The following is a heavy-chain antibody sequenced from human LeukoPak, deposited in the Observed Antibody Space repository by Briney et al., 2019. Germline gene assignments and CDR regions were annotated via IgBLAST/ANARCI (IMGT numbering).Heavy chain of an antibody. CDR1: GGSISSSSYY. CDR3: ARAQDYDFWSGHWDY. CDR2: IYYSGST. D-gene: IGHD3-3*01. Sequence: SETLSLTCTVSGGSISSSSYYWGWIRQPPGKGLEWIGYIYYSGSTNYNPSLKSRVTISVDTSKNQFSLKLSSVTAADTAVYYCARAQDYDFWSGHWDYWGQGTLVTVSS. J-gene: IGHJ4*02. V-gene: IGHV4-61*05.